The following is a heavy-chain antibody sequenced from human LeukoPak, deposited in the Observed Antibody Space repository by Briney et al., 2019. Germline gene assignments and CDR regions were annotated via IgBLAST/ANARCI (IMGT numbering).Heavy chain of an antibody. D-gene: IGHD2-15*01. J-gene: IGHJ4*02. CDR1: GYTFTNYY. V-gene: IGHV1-2*02. CDR2: IVPDTGGV. Sequence: ASVTVSCKTSGYTFTNYYVHWVRQAPGQGLERMGYIVPDTGGVDYDQRFQGRAAMTRDKSISTVYMELTSLKSDDTAVYYCATEDKYCSGGNCGKFWGQGTLVTVSS. CDR3: ATEDKYCSGGNCGKF.